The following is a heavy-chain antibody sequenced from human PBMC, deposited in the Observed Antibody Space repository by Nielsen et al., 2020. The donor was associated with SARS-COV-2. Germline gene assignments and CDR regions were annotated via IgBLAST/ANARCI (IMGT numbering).Heavy chain of an antibody. J-gene: IGHJ3*02. CDR2: IYPGDSDT. CDR3: ARHMVRGDTAMVHIFDI. D-gene: IGHD5-18*01. V-gene: IGHV5-51*01. Sequence: GESLKISCKGSGYSFTSYWIGWVRQMPGKGLEWMGIIYPGDSDTRYSPSFQGQVTISADKSISTAYLQWSSLKASDTVMYYCARHMVRGDTAMVHIFDIWGQGTMVTVSS. CDR1: GYSFTSYW.